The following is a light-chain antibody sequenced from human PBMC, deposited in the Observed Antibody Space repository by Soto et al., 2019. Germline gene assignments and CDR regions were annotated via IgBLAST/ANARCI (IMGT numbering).Light chain of an antibody. CDR1: QGISSH. CDR2: AAS. Sequence: DIQLTQSPSFLSASVGDRVTITCRASQGISSHLAWYQQKPEKAPKLLIYAASTLQCGVPSRFSGSGSGTDFTLTVSSLQPEDFATYYCQQVDGYPHTFGQGTNLEIK. CDR3: QQVDGYPHT. J-gene: IGKJ2*01. V-gene: IGKV1-9*01.